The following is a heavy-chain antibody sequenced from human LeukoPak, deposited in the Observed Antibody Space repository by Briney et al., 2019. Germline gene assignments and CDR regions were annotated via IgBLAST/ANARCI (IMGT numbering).Heavy chain of an antibody. CDR3: ARTPREIVLLSY. CDR2: ISAYNVNT. Sequence: IVWISAYNVNTNSAQKLQGTVTMTTDTSTSTAYMELRSLRSDDTAVYYCARTPREIVLLSYWGQGTLVTVSS. V-gene: IGHV1-18*01. J-gene: IGHJ4*02. D-gene: IGHD2/OR15-2a*01.